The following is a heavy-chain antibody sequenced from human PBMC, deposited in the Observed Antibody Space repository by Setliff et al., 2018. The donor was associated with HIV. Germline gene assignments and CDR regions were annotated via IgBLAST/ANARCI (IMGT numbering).Heavy chain of an antibody. D-gene: IGHD3-16*01. CDR1: VYSISSGYY. Sequence: PSQTLSLTCAVSVYSISSGYYWGWIRQPLGKGLEWIGSIYHSGSTYYNPSLKSRVTISVDTSKNQFSLKLSSVTAAYTAVYYCARGWPADYVWPYYFDYWGQGTLVTVS. CDR3: ARGWPADYVWPYYFDY. CDR2: IYHSGST. J-gene: IGHJ4*02. V-gene: IGHV4-38-2*01.